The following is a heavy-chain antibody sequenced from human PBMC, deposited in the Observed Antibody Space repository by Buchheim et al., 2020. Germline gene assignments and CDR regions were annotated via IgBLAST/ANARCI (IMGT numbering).Heavy chain of an antibody. Sequence: EVQLLESGGGLVQPGGSLRLSCAASGFTFSSYAMRWVRQAPGKGLEWVSAISGSGGSTYYADSVKGRFTIYRANSKNTLYLQMNSLRAEDTAVYYCANSGYGDPPYYYYMDVWGKGTT. D-gene: IGHD4-17*01. V-gene: IGHV3-23*01. CDR3: ANSGYGDPPYYYYMDV. CDR2: ISGSGGST. CDR1: GFTFSSYA. J-gene: IGHJ6*03.